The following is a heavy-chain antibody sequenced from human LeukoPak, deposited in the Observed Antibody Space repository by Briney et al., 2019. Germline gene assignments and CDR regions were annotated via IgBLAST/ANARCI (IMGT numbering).Heavy chain of an antibody. CDR2: INPSGGTT. J-gene: IGHJ5*02. D-gene: IGHD2-15*01. Sequence: ASVKVSCKASGYTFTNYYIHWVRQAPGQGLEWMGLINPSGGTTNCAQKFQGRVTMTRDMSTTTVYMHLSSLRSEDTAVYYCARVPHNCSGDRCYSRWFDPWGQGTLVIVSS. CDR1: GYTFTNYY. CDR3: ARVPHNCSGDRCYSRWFDP. V-gene: IGHV1-46*01.